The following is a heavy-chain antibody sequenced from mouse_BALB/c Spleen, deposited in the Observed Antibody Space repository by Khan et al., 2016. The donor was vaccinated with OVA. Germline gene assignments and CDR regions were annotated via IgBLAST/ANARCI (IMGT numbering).Heavy chain of an antibody. J-gene: IGHJ3*01. V-gene: IGHV1-26*01. Sequence: VQLKESGPDLVKPGASVKISCKASGYSFTGYYMNWVKQSHGQSPECIGRITPNTDNINYNQKFRGKAILTVDTSSSTAYMELRSLTSEDSAVYYCARGYDFFAYWGQGTLVTVSS. D-gene: IGHD2-14*01. CDR2: ITPNTDNI. CDR1: GYSFTGYY. CDR3: ARGYDFFAY.